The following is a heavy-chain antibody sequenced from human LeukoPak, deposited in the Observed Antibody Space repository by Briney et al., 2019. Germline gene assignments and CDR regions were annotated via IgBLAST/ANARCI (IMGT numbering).Heavy chain of an antibody. Sequence: SETLSLTCAVYGGSFSGYYWSWIRQPPGKGLEWIGEINHSGSTNYNPSLKSRVTISVDTSKNQFSLKLSSVTAADTAVYYCASGAAGYIDYWGQGTLVTVSS. CDR2: INHSGST. CDR3: ASGAAGYIDY. J-gene: IGHJ4*02. D-gene: IGHD2-15*01. V-gene: IGHV4-34*01. CDR1: GGSFSGYY.